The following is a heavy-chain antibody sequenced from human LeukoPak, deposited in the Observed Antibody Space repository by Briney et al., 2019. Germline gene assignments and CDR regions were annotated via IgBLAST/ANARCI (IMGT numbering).Heavy chain of an antibody. Sequence: GGSLRLSCAASGFTFSDYGIHWVRQAPGKGLEWVALVSYDENNKYYADSVKGRFTISRDNSKNTPFLQMHSLRAEDTAVYYCAKDGPREFGNYGGYSDAFDIWGQGTMVTVSS. D-gene: IGHD4-17*01. CDR2: VSYDENNK. V-gene: IGHV3-30*18. J-gene: IGHJ3*02. CDR3: AKDGPREFGNYGGYSDAFDI. CDR1: GFTFSDYG.